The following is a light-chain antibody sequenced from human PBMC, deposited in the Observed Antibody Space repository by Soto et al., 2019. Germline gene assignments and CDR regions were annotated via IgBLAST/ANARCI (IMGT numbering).Light chain of an antibody. V-gene: IGLV1-44*01. CDR2: TDN. CDR3: ATLDDSLKGPV. CDR1: SSNIGGKP. Sequence: QSVLTQPPSASGTPGQSVAISCSGSSSNIGGKPVNWYQHLPGTASKLLIFTDNRRDSGVPDRFSGSKSGTSAPLAITGPQSEDDADYYWATLDDSLKGPVFGGGTKRTVL. J-gene: IGLJ3*02.